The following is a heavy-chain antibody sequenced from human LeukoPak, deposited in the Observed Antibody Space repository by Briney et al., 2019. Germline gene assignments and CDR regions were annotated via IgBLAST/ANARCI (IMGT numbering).Heavy chain of an antibody. D-gene: IGHD6-25*01. CDR2: ISGSGGST. V-gene: IGHV3-23*01. Sequence: GGSLRLSCAASGFTFSSYAMSRFRQAPGKGLEWVSGISGSGGSTYYADSVKGRFTISRDNSKNTLYLQMNSLRAEDTAVYYCAKDRAGRLYYFDYWGQGTLVTVSS. CDR3: AKDRAGRLYYFDY. CDR1: GFTFSSYA. J-gene: IGHJ4*02.